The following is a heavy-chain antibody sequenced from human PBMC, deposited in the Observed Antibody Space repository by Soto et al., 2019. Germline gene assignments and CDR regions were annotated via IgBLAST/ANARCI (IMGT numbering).Heavy chain of an antibody. D-gene: IGHD2-15*01. CDR2: INPNSGGT. J-gene: IGHJ6*02. CDR1: GYTFTGYY. V-gene: IGHV1-2*04. Sequence: ASVKVSCKASGYTFTGYYMHWVRQAPGQGLEWMGWINPNSGGTNYAQKFQGWVTMTRDTSISTAYMELSRLRSDDTAVYYCAREPVVVVAATNYYYYYGMDVWGQATTFTVSS. CDR3: AREPVVVVAATNYYYYYGMDV.